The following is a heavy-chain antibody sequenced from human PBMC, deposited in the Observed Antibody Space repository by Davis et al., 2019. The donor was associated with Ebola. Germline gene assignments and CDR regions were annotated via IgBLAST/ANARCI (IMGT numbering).Heavy chain of an antibody. CDR1: AVSSSSYY. CDR2: IYYSGSI. V-gene: IGHV4-59*01. CDR3: ARGVYGAYFDN. D-gene: IGHD4-17*01. J-gene: IGHJ4*02. Sequence: PSETLSLTCAVSAVSSSSYYWAWVRQPPGKGLEWIAYIYYSGSISDNPTLQGRVTISVDLAKNQLSLKVTSVTAADTGVYYCARGVYGAYFDNWGQGTLVTVSS.